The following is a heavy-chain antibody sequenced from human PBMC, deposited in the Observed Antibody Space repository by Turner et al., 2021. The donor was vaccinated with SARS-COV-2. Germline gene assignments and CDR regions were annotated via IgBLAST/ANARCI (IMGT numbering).Heavy chain of an antibody. J-gene: IGHJ4*02. CDR3: ARRQLGWGLIDY. CDR2: INPNSGGT. V-gene: IGHV1-2*02. CDR1: GYTFTGYY. Sequence: QVQLVQSGAEVKKPGASVKVSCKASGYTFTGYYMHWVRQPPGQGLEWMGWINPNSGGTSYAQEFQGRVTMTRDTSISTAYMELSRLRSDDTAVYYCARRQLGWGLIDYWGQGTLVTVSS. D-gene: IGHD2-21*01.